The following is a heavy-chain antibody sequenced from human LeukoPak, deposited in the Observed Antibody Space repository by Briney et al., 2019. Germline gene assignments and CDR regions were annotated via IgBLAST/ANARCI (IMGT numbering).Heavy chain of an antibody. CDR2: IYYSGST. CDR1: GGSISSYY. D-gene: IGHD7-27*01. J-gene: IGHJ4*02. Sequence: SETLSLTCTVSGGSISSYYWSWIRQPPGKGLEWIGYIYYSGSTNYNPSLKSRVTISVDTSKNQFSLKLSSVTAADTAVYYCAREGLGIRGPFDYWGQGTLVTVSS. V-gene: IGHV4-59*01. CDR3: AREGLGIRGPFDY.